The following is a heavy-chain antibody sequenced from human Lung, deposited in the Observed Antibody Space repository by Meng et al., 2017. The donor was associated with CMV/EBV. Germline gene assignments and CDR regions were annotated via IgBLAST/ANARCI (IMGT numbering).Heavy chain of an antibody. Sequence: VRLRGTAPAMGKPSETLSLTCAVSGDSITNHNWWAWVRQPPGKGLEWIGEIPHRGSSAYNPSLKSRVSMSIDKSKNQFSLKLTSVTAADTAVYHCLRRSGGSVWGQGTLVTVSS. J-gene: IGHJ1*01. D-gene: IGHD3-10*01. CDR1: GDSITNHNW. CDR3: LRRSGGSV. V-gene: IGHV4-4*02. CDR2: IPHRGSS.